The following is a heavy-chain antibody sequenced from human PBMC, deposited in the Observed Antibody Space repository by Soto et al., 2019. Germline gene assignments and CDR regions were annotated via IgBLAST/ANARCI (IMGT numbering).Heavy chain of an antibody. V-gene: IGHV1-2*02. D-gene: IGHD6-13*01. J-gene: IGHJ6*02. CDR3: ARGSVASAAEPTGMDV. Sequence: ASVKVSCKASGYTFTAYYIHWVRQAPGQEFEWMGWIRPNGGSTDFAREFQGRFTMTWDTSISTAYMDLSSLRSDDTAVYYCARGSVASAAEPTGMDVWGQGTTVTVSS. CDR2: IRPNGGST. CDR1: GYTFTAYY.